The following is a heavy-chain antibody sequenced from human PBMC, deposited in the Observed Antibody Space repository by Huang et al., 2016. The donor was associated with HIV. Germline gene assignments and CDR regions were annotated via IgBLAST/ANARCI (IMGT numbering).Heavy chain of an antibody. D-gene: IGHD3-16*02. CDR1: GGSIRSSDYH. J-gene: IGHJ6*03. CDR3: ARHREGPVAYYSGWGSHLNYMDV. Sequence: QLLLQESGPGLVKPSEALALTCAGSGGSIRSSDYHWGWVRPPPGKGLEWIGSFYYRGRSTNRPALKSRVPMAVDTTKNLFFLNLTSMTAADTAVYYGARHREGPVAYYSGWGSHLNYMDVWGRGRTVVVSS. CDR2: FYYRGRS. V-gene: IGHV4-39*01.